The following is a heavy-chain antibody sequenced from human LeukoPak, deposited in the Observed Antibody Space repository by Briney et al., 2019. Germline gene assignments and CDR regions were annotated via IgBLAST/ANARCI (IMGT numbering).Heavy chain of an antibody. D-gene: IGHD5-18*01. J-gene: IGHJ4*02. CDR3: ARGRGYSYGMIFDY. CDR1: GESFSGYY. Sequence: PSETLSLTCAVYGESFSGYYWSWIRQPPGKGLEWIGEINHSGSTNYNPSLKSRVTISVDTSKNQFSLKLSSVTAADTAVYYCARGRGYSYGMIFDYWGQGTLVTVSS. CDR2: INHSGST. V-gene: IGHV4-34*01.